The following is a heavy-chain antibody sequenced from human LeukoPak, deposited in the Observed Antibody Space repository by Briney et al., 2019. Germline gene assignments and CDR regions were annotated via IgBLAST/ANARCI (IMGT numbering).Heavy chain of an antibody. CDR3: ARIRYDFWSSHTRWFDP. Sequence: SETLSLTCTVSGGSISSYYWSWIRQPPGKGLEWIGYIYYSGSTNYNPSLKSRVTISVDTSKNQFSLKLSSVTAADTAVYYCARIRYDFWSSHTRWFDPWGQGTLVTVSS. J-gene: IGHJ5*02. D-gene: IGHD3-3*01. CDR2: IYYSGST. V-gene: IGHV4-59*01. CDR1: GGSISSYY.